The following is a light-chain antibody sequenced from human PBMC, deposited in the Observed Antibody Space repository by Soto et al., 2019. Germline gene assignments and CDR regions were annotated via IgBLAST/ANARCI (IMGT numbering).Light chain of an antibody. CDR1: SSNIGAGYD. J-gene: IGLJ1*01. CDR3: QSYDSSLSGNV. CDR2: GNS. V-gene: IGLV1-40*01. Sequence: QSVLTQPASVSGAPGQWVTISCTGSSSNIGAGYDVHWYQQLPGTAPKLLIYGNSNRPSGVADRFSGSKSGTSASLPITGVQDEDEADYYCQSYDSSLSGNVFGTGTKLTVL.